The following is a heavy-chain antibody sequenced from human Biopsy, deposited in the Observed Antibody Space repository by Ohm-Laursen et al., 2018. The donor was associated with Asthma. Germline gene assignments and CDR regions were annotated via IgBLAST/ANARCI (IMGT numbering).Heavy chain of an antibody. J-gene: IGHJ3*02. CDR3: ARQSGQDYGDSSGFDI. V-gene: IGHV3-30*03. CDR1: GFVFSQCG. Sequence: SLRLSCAASGFVFSQCGMHWVRQGPGKGLEWVALVSSDGHNKYYEDSVKGRFSISRDNSRNRLYLQINRLTVEDSAVYFCARQSGQDYGDSSGFDIWGQGTKVAVSS. CDR2: VSSDGHNK. D-gene: IGHD3-22*01.